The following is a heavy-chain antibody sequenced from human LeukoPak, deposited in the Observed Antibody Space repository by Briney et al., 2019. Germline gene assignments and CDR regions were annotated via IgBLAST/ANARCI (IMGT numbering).Heavy chain of an antibody. V-gene: IGHV3-23*01. D-gene: IGHD3-3*01. Sequence: GGSLRLSCAASGFTFDDYAMSWVRQAPGKGLEWVSAISGSGGSTYYADSVKGRFTISRDNSKNTLYLQMNSLRAEDTAVYYCAKGEEYDFWSGYWGGFDYWGQGTLVTVSS. CDR2: ISGSGGST. J-gene: IGHJ4*02. CDR3: AKGEEYDFWSGYWGGFDY. CDR1: GFTFDDYA.